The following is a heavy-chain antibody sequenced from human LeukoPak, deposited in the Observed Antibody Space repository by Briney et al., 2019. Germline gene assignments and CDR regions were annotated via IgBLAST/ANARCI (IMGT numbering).Heavy chain of an antibody. CDR1: GGSISSSSYY. V-gene: IGHV4-39*01. D-gene: IGHD3-3*01. CDR3: ARHSAYDFWSGYYPTPYWFDP. Sequence: SETLSLTCTVSGGSISSSSYYWGWIRQPPGKGLEWIGSIYYSGSTYYTPYRKSRVTIAVDTSKNQFSLKLSSVTAADTAVYYCARHSAYDFWSGYYPTPYWFDPWGQGTLVTVSS. J-gene: IGHJ5*02. CDR2: IYYSGST.